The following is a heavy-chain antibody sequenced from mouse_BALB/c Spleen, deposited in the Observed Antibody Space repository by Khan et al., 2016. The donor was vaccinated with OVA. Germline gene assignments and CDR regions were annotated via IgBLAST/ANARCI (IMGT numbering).Heavy chain of an antibody. CDR1: GYSFTGYF. D-gene: IGHD1-1*01. CDR3: TSIYRSDFDY. CDR2: INPHIGET. Sequence: EVQLQQSGPELVRPGASVKISCKASGYSFTGYFMNWVMQSHGKSLEWIGRINPHIGETFYNQRFKDKATLTEDESSSTAHMELRSLASEDAAVYYGTSIYRSDFDYWGQGTTLTVSS. J-gene: IGHJ2*01. V-gene: IGHV1-20*02.